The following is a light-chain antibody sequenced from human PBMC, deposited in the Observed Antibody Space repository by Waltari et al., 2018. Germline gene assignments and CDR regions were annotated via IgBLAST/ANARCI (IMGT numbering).Light chain of an antibody. CDR1: QSVSSTY. V-gene: IGKV3-20*01. J-gene: IGKJ2*01. CDR3: QQYGIPPYT. Sequence: EIVLTQSPGTLSLSPGERATLSCRASQSVSSTYLAWYQQNPGQTPRPLIYGASSRATGIPDRFSGSGSGTDFTLTISRLEPEDFAVYYCQQYGIPPYTFGQGTKLEIK. CDR2: GAS.